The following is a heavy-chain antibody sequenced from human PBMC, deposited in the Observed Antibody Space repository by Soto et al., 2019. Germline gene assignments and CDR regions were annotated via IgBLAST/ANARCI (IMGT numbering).Heavy chain of an antibody. Sequence: ASVKVSCKASGYTFTSYGISWVRQAPGQGLEWMGWISAYNGNTNYAQKLQGRDTMTTDTSTSTAYMELRSLRSDDTAVHYCARDRRGWIQLCHVPRYYYYYGMDVWGQGTTVTVSS. CDR2: ISAYNGNT. D-gene: IGHD5-18*01. V-gene: IGHV1-18*01. CDR3: ARDRRGWIQLCHVPRYYYYYGMDV. CDR1: GYTFTSYG. J-gene: IGHJ6*02.